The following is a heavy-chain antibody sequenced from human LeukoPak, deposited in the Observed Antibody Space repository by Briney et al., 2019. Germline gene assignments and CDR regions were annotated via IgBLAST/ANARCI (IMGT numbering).Heavy chain of an antibody. D-gene: IGHD6-19*01. Sequence: SETLSLTCTVSGYSISSDYYWGWIRQPPGQGLEWIGSVHHSGSTYYNPSLKSRVTVSVDTSKSLFSLRLSSVTAADTAVYYCARSGQYSIGPFDYWGQGTLVTVSS. V-gene: IGHV4-38-2*02. CDR3: ARSGQYSIGPFDY. J-gene: IGHJ4*02. CDR1: GYSISSDYY. CDR2: VHHSGST.